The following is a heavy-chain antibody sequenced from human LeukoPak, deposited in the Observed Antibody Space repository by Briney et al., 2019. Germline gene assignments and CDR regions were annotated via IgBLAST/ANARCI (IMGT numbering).Heavy chain of an antibody. CDR3: ARGNGDYEAFDI. Sequence: SGGSLRLSCSASGFTFNNYAMHWVRQAPGEGLEYVSAISSNGGGTDYTDSVKGRFTISRDNSKNTLYLQMNSLRAEDTAVYYCARGNGDYEAFDIWGQGTMVTVSS. D-gene: IGHD4-17*01. CDR2: ISSNGGGT. J-gene: IGHJ3*02. V-gene: IGHV3-64*04. CDR1: GFTFNNYA.